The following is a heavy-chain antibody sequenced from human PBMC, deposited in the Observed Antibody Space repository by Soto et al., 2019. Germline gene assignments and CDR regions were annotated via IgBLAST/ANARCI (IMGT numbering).Heavy chain of an antibody. Sequence: QVQLQESGPGLVKPSETLSLTCTVSGGSISSYYWSWIRQPPGKGLEWIGYIYYSGSTNYNPSLNSRVTISVDTSKNQSSLKLSSVTAADTAVYSCARVWGGAFDIWGQGTMVTVSS. V-gene: IGHV4-59*01. CDR2: IYYSGST. J-gene: IGHJ3*02. CDR3: ARVWGGAFDI. CDR1: GGSISSYY. D-gene: IGHD3-10*01.